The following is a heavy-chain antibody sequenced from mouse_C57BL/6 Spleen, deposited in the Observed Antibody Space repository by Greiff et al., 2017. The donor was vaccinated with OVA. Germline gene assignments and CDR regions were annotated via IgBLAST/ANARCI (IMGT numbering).Heavy chain of an antibody. CDR3: ARYYSNYGYAMDY. CDR2: INPNNGGT. Sequence: EVQLQQSGPELVKPGASVKISCKASGYTFTDYYMNWVKQSHGKSLEWIGDINPNNGGTSYNQKFKGKATLTVDKSSSTAYMELRSLTSEDSAVYYCARYYSNYGYAMDYWGQGTSVTVSS. J-gene: IGHJ4*01. D-gene: IGHD2-5*01. V-gene: IGHV1-26*01. CDR1: GYTFTDYY.